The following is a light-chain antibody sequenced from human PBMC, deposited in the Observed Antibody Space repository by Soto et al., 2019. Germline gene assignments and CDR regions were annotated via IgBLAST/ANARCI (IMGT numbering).Light chain of an antibody. CDR1: QGLSSW. J-gene: IGKJ4*01. CDR3: QQGKTFPLT. V-gene: IGKV1-12*01. CDR2: AAS. Sequence: DIQLTQSPSSVSASVGDRVTITCRASQGLSSWLAWYQYKPGKAPNLLIFAASSLQTGVPPRFSGSGSGTYFTLTISSMQPEDSATYYCQQGKTFPLTFGGGTKVEFK.